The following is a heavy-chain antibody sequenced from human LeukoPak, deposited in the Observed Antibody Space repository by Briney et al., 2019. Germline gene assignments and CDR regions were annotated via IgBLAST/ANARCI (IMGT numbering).Heavy chain of an antibody. CDR2: ISSSSSTI. V-gene: IGHV3-48*02. CDR1: GFTFSSYS. D-gene: IGHD4-17*01. CDR3: ARGVPTVTTPGGFDY. J-gene: IGHJ4*02. Sequence: PGGSLRLSCAASGFTFSSYSMNWVRQAPGKGLEWVSYISSSSSTIYYADSVKGRFTISRDNAKDSLYLQMNSLRDEDTAVYYCARGVPTVTTPGGFDYWGQGTLVTVSS.